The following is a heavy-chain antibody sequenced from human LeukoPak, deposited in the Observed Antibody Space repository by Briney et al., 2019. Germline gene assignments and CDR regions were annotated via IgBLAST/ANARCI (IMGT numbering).Heavy chain of an antibody. CDR3: ASGYGSGSYPPRNNWFDT. CDR1: GGTFSTYG. Sequence: VASVKVSCKASGGTFSTYGISWVRQAPGQGLEWMGRIIPMFGTANYAQKFQGRVTITTDASTSTAYMELSSLRSEDTAVYYCASGYGSGSYPPRNNWFDTWGQGTLVTVSS. CDR2: IIPMFGTA. D-gene: IGHD3-10*01. J-gene: IGHJ5*02. V-gene: IGHV1-69*05.